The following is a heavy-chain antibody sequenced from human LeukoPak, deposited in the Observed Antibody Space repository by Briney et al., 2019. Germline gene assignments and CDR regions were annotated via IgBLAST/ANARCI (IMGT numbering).Heavy chain of an antibody. D-gene: IGHD6-13*01. Sequence: ASVKVSCKVSGYTLTELSMHWVRQAPGKGLEWMGGFDPEDGETIYAQKFQGRATMTEDTSTDTAYMELSSLRSEDTAVYYCATGYSSSWYYFDYWGQGTLVTVSS. CDR1: GYTLTELS. CDR2: FDPEDGET. V-gene: IGHV1-24*01. J-gene: IGHJ4*02. CDR3: ATGYSSSWYYFDY.